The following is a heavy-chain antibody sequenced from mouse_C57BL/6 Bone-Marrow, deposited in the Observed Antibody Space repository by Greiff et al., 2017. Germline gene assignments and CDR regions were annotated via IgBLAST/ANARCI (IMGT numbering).Heavy chain of an antibody. V-gene: IGHV6-3*01. J-gene: IGHJ3*01. D-gene: IGHD2-4*01. CDR3: TGLRPFAY. Sequence: EVKLMESGGGLVQPGGSMKLSCVASGFTFSNYWMNWVRQSPEKGLEWVAQIRLKSDNYATHYAESVKGRFTISRDEYKSSVYLQMNNLRAEDTGIYYCTGLRPFAYWGQGTLVTVSA. CDR2: IRLKSDNYAT. CDR1: GFTFSNYW.